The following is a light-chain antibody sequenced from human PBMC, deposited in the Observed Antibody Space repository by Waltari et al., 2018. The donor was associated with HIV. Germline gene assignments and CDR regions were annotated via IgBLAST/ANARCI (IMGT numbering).Light chain of an antibody. V-gene: IGLV1-47*01. Sequence: QSVLTQPPSASGTPGQRVTISCSGSSSNIGSNYVYWYQQLPGTAPKLLIYRNKPRPSGVPDVFSGSKSGTSASLAISGLRSEDEADYYCAAWDDSLSGVVFGGGTKLTVL. CDR2: RNK. CDR3: AAWDDSLSGVV. CDR1: SSNIGSNY. J-gene: IGLJ2*01.